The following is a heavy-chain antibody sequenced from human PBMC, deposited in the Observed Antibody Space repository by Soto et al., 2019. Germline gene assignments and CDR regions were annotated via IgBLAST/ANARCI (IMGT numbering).Heavy chain of an antibody. CDR2: ISSSGSTI. J-gene: IGHJ4*02. V-gene: IGHV3-48*03. CDR3: AYGGSCDY. Sequence: EVQLVESGGGLVQPGGSLRLSCAASGFSFNTYEMNWVRQAPGKGLEWVSYISSSGSTIYYADSVKGRFTVSRDNGKDSLYLQMNSLRAEDTAVYYCAYGGSCDYWGQGTQVTVSS. D-gene: IGHD1-26*01. CDR1: GFSFNTYE.